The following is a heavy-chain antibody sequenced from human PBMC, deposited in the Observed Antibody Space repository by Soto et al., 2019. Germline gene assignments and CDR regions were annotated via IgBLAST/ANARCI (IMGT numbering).Heavy chain of an antibody. J-gene: IGHJ6*02. CDR1: GYTLSELS. CDR2: FDPEDGET. Sequence: ASVKVSCKVSGYTLSELSMNWVRQAPGKGLEWMGGFDPEDGETIYAQKFQGRVTMTTDTSTSTAYMELRSLRSDDTAVYYCARDLGGFMDVWGQGTTVTVSS. D-gene: IGHD3-16*01. V-gene: IGHV1-24*01. CDR3: ARDLGGFMDV.